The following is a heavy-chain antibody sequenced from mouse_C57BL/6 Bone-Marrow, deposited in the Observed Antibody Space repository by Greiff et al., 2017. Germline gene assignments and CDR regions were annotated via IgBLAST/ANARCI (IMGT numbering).Heavy chain of an antibody. V-gene: IGHV1-69*01. J-gene: IGHJ1*03. Sequence: QVQLQQPGAELVMPGASVKLSCKASGYTFTSYWMHWVKQRPGQGLEWIGEIDPSDSYTNYNQQFKGKSTLTVDKSSSTAYMQLSSLTSEDSAVYYCARDDDYDEGWYFDVWGTGTTVTVSS. CDR2: IDPSDSYT. CDR1: GYTFTSYW. D-gene: IGHD2-4*01. CDR3: ARDDDYDEGWYFDV.